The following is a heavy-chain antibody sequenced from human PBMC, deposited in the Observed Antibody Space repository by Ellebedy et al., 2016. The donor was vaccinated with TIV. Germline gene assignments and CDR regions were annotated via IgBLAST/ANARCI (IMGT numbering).Heavy chain of an antibody. D-gene: IGHD6-19*01. V-gene: IGHV1-2*02. CDR3: ALGTPVAGDYYYGMDV. Sequence: ASVKVSXXASGYTFTGYYMHWVRQAPGQGLEWMGWINPNSGGTNYAQKFQGRVTMTRDTSISTAYMELSRLRSDDTAVYYCALGTPVAGDYYYGMDVWGQGTTVTVSS. CDR1: GYTFTGYY. CDR2: INPNSGGT. J-gene: IGHJ6*02.